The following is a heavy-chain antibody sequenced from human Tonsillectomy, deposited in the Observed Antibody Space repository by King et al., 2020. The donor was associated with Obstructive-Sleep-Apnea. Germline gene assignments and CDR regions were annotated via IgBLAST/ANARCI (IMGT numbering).Heavy chain of an antibody. D-gene: IGHD2-2*03. J-gene: IGHJ5*02. Sequence: QLQESGPGLVKPSETLSLTCTVSGGTISSRSYHWGWIRQPPGKGLEWIANIYYTGSTYYSPSLKSRVTISVDTSKNQFSLKLNSVTAADTAVYYCARVGIVVVPAASFWFDPWGQGTLVSVSS. CDR3: ARVGIVVVPAASFWFDP. CDR2: IYYTGST. V-gene: IGHV4-39*07. CDR1: GGTISSRSYH.